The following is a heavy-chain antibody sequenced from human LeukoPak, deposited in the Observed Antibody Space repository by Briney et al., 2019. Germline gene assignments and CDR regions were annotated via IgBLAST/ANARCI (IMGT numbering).Heavy chain of an antibody. Sequence: GGSLRLSCAASGFTFSNYAMNWVRQAPGKGLEWVAAISGSGDNTYYADSVKGRFTISRDTSKNTLYLQMNSLRAEETAVYYCTKRGLYYYYGMDVWGQGTTVTVSS. CDR2: ISGSGDNT. CDR1: GFTFSNYA. CDR3: TKRGLYYYYGMDV. J-gene: IGHJ6*02. V-gene: IGHV3-23*01.